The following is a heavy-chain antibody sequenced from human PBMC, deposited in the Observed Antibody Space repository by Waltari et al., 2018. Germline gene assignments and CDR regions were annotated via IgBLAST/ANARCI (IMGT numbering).Heavy chain of an antibody. CDR2: KSYDGSNK. V-gene: IGHV3-30*18. J-gene: IGHJ4*02. CDR3: AKDSAQWLVLGGLWDY. D-gene: IGHD6-19*01. CDR1: GFTFSSYG. Sequence: QVQLVESGGGVVQPGRSLRLSCAASGFTFSSYGMHWVRQAPGKGLEWVAVKSYDGSNKYYADAVKGRFTISRDNSKNTLYLQMNSLRAEDTAVYYCAKDSAQWLVLGGLWDYWGQGTLVTVSS.